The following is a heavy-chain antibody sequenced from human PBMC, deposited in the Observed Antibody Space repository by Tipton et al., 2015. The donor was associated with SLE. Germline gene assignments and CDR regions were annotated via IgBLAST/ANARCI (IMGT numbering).Heavy chain of an antibody. CDR1: GGSFSGYY. D-gene: IGHD3-3*01. Sequence: TLSLTCAVYGGSFSGYYWSWIRQPPGKGLEWIGEINHSGSTNYNPSLRSRVTISVDTSKNQFSLNLTSVTAADTAVYYCARGLRFSRGQGTLVTVSS. CDR3: ARGLRFS. J-gene: IGHJ4*02. V-gene: IGHV4-34*01. CDR2: INHSGST.